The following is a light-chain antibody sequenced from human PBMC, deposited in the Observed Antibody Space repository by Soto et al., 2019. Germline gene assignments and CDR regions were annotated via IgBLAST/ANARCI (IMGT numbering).Light chain of an antibody. CDR3: QSYDTRLSGWV. V-gene: IGLV1-40*01. J-gene: IGLJ3*02. CDR1: SSNIGAHYD. Sequence: QSALTQPPSVSGAPGQRVTISCTGSSSNIGAHYDVHWYQQLPGTAPKLLIHGNVNRPSGVPGRFSGSKSGTSASLSIAGLQAEDEADYYCQSYDTRLSGWVFGGGTKLTVL. CDR2: GNV.